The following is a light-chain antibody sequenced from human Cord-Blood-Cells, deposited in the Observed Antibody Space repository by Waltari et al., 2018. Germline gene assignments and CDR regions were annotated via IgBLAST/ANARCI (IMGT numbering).Light chain of an antibody. CDR3: QQYYSTPWT. V-gene: IGKV4-1*01. CDR2: WAA. Sequence: DIVMTQSPDSLAVSLGERANINCKSSQSVLYSSNNKNYLAWYQYKPGQPPKLPIYWAATRESGVPDRFSGSGSGTDFTLTISSLQAEDVAVYYCQQYYSTPWTFGQGTKVEIK. J-gene: IGKJ1*01. CDR1: QSVLYSSNNKNY.